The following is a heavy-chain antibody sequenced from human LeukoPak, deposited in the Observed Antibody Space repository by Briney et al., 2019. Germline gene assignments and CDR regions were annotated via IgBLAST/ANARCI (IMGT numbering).Heavy chain of an antibody. J-gene: IGHJ4*02. Sequence: KPSETXSXXCTVSGGSISSSSYYWGWIRQPPGKGLEWIGSIYYSGSTYYNPSLKSRVTISVDTSKNQFSLKLSSVTAADTAVYYCARASGSYNLGFDYWGQGTLVTVSS. CDR3: ARASGSYNLGFDY. D-gene: IGHD1-26*01. CDR2: IYYSGST. V-gene: IGHV4-39*07. CDR1: GGSISSSSYY.